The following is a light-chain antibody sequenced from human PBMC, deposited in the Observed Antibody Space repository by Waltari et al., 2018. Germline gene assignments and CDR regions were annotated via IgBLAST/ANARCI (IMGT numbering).Light chain of an antibody. J-gene: IGKJ5*01. V-gene: IGKV3-11*01. CDR1: QNIKKF. Sequence: FVLTQSPATLSVSAGETATLACRASQNIKKFLTLYQQKHGQAPRPNLHDASNRATRSPVRFSGSGSGTDSTLTISSVEPEDFAVYYCQQRSNWPRITFGQGTRLELK. CDR2: DAS. CDR3: QQRSNWPRIT.